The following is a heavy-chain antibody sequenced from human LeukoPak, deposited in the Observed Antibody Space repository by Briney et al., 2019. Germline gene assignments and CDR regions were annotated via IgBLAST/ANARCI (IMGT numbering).Heavy chain of an antibody. CDR1: GYSISSGYY. V-gene: IGHV4-38-2*01. CDR2: MYHSGST. D-gene: IGHD3-3*01. J-gene: IGHJ4*02. CDR3: ARLNPRFAVVRDSHFYY. Sequence: SETLSLTCAVSGYSISSGYYWGWIRQPPGKGLEWIGCMYHSGSTYYNPSLKSRVTMSLDTSKNQFSLKMSSVTAADTAVYYCARLNPRFAVVRDSHFYYWGQGILVTVSS.